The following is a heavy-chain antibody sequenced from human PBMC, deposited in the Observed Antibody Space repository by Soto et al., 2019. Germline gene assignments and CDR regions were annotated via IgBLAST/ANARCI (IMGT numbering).Heavy chain of an antibody. CDR3: ARDRPLNTFGGVIVRYYYGMDV. D-gene: IGHD3-16*02. V-gene: IGHV4-30-4*01. CDR1: GGSISSGDYY. J-gene: IGHJ6*02. Sequence: PSETLSLTXTVSGGSISSGDYYWSWIRQPPGKGLEWIGYIYYSGSTYYNPSLKSRVTISVDTSKNQFSLKLSSVTAADTAVYYCARDRPLNTFGGVIVRYYYGMDVWGQGTTVTVSS. CDR2: IYYSGST.